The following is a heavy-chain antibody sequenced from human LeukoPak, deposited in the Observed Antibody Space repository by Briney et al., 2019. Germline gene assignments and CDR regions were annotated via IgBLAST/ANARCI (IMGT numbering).Heavy chain of an antibody. V-gene: IGHV4-59*01. CDR1: GGSISSYY. CDR2: IYYSGST. D-gene: IGHD6-13*01. J-gene: IGHJ4*02. CDR3: ARSGYSSSWPFDY. Sequence: SETLSLTCTVSGGSISSYYWSWLRQPPGKGLEWIGYIYYSGSTNYNPSLKSRVTISVDTSKNQFSLKLSSVTAADTAVYYCARSGYSSSWPFDYWGQGTLVTVSS.